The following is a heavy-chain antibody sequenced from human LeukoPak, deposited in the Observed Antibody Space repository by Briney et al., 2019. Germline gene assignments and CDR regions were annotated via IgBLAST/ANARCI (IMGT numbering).Heavy chain of an antibody. CDR2: IIPIFGTA. CDR1: GGTFSSYA. CDR3: ARGVVMGLSGTNFDY. D-gene: IGHD2-2*01. V-gene: IGHV1-69*05. Sequence: GASVKVSCKASGGTFSSYAISWVRQAPGQGLEWMGGIIPIFGTANYAQKFQGRVTITTDESTSTAYMELSSLRSEDTAVYYCARGVVMGLSGTNFDYWGQGTLVTVSS. J-gene: IGHJ4*02.